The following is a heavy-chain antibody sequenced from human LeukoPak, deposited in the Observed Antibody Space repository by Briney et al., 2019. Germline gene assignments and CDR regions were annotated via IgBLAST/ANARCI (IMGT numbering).Heavy chain of an antibody. J-gene: IGHJ4*02. CDR2: ITGSGSFT. Sequence: GGSLRLSCAASGPTFIEYSMTWVRQAPGKGLEWVAAITGSGSFTDYADSVKGRFTISRDNSKNTLYLQMNSLRAEDTAIYYCAKRSAESSGYFDYWGQGTLVTVSS. CDR3: AKRSAESSGYFDY. V-gene: IGHV3-23*01. D-gene: IGHD6-19*01. CDR1: GPTFIEYS.